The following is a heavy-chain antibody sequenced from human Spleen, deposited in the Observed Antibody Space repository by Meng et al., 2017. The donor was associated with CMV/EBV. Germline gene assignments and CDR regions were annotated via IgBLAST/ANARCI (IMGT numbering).Heavy chain of an antibody. J-gene: IGHJ4*02. V-gene: IGHV1-2*02. CDR3: ARGEGQWLVDY. D-gene: IGHD6-19*01. CDR2: INPNSGGT. CDR1: GNTFNHYY. Sequence: SCKASGNTFNHYYMHWVRQAPGQGLEWMGWINPNSGGTNYAQKFQGRVTMTRDTSISTAYMELSRVRSDDTAVYYCARGEGQWLVDYWGQGTLVTVSS.